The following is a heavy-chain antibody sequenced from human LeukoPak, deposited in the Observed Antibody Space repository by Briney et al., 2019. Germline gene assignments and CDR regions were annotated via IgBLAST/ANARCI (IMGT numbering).Heavy chain of an antibody. CDR3: ARDPAMVRGVITDY. D-gene: IGHD3-10*01. V-gene: IGHV3-21*01. CDR2: ISSSSSYI. CDR1: GFTFSSYS. J-gene: IGHJ4*02. Sequence: GGSLRLSCAASGFTFSSYSMNGVRQAPGKGLEWVSSISSSSSYIYYADSVKGRFTISRDNAKNSLYLQMNSLRAEDTAVYYCARDPAMVRGVITDYWGQGTLVTVSS.